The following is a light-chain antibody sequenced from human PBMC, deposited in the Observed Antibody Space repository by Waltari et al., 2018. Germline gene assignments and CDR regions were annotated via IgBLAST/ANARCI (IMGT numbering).Light chain of an antibody. CDR2: DAS. V-gene: IGKV1-5*01. CDR1: QSISSW. J-gene: IGKJ2*02. CDR3: QQYNIQGT. Sequence: DIQMTQSPSTLSASVVDSVPITCRASQSISSWLAWDQKKPGKAPKPLIYDASSLESGVPSRFSGSGSGTEFTLTISSLQPDDFATYYCQQYNIQGTFGQGTKLEIK.